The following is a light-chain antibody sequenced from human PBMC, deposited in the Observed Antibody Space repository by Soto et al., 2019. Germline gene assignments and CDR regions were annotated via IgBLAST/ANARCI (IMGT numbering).Light chain of an antibody. CDR1: QSFSSRF. V-gene: IGKV3-20*01. CDR2: GAS. J-gene: IGKJ1*01. CDR3: QHSGDFRWT. Sequence: EIVLTQSPGTLSLSPGERATLSCRASQSFSSRFLAWHQQKPGQAPRLLIYGASSRATGIPDRFSGRGFGTDFTLTISRLEPEDFAVYYCQHSGDFRWTFGLGTKVDIK.